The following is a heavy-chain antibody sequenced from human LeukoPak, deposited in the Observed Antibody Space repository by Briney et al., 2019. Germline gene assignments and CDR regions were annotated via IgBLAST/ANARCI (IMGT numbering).Heavy chain of an antibody. J-gene: IGHJ6*02. CDR2: ISSSGGTT. V-gene: IGHV3-64*05. CDR1: GFPLSSYA. CDR3: GKPLWVRGVTHYDLTYYGMDV. Sequence: GGSLRLSCSASGFPLSSYAMHWVRQAPGKGLEYVSAISSSGGTTYYADSVKGRFTISRDNSKNTLYVQMSSLRVEDTAVYYCGKPLWVRGVTHYDLTYYGMDVWGQGTTVTVSS. D-gene: IGHD3-10*01.